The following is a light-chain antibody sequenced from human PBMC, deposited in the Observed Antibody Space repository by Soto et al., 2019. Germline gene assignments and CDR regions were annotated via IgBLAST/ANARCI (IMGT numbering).Light chain of an antibody. Sequence: SVLTQPPSASGSPGQSVTISCTGTSSDVGGYNYVSWYQQHPGKAPKLIIYEVYKRPSGVPDRFSGSKSGNTAALTVSGIQAEDEADYYCSSYVGTNSYVFGTGNKVTVL. J-gene: IGLJ1*01. CDR1: SSDVGGYNY. CDR2: EVY. CDR3: SSYVGTNSYV. V-gene: IGLV2-8*01.